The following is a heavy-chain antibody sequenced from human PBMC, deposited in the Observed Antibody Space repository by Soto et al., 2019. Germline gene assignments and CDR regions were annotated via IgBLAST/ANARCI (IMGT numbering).Heavy chain of an antibody. CDR1: GYTFTSYY. CDR3: AGGATALNPHY. V-gene: IGHV1-46*01. CDR2: INPSGGST. Sequence: QVQLVQSGAEVKKPGASVKVSCKASGYTFTSYYMHWVRQAPGQGLEWMGIINPSGGSTSYAQKFQGRVTMTRDTSTSTVYMEMSSLRSEDTAVYYCAGGATALNPHYWGQGTLVTVSS. J-gene: IGHJ4*02. D-gene: IGHD1-26*01.